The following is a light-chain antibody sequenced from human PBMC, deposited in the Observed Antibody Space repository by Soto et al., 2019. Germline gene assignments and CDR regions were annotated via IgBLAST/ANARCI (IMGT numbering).Light chain of an antibody. Sequence: EIGLTQSPSTLSFSPWESSTLSFMAIQSLSNNIYLAWYHQKPGQAPRLLIYGASSRATGTPNRFSGSGSGTDFTLTISRLEPEDFAVYYCQQYGNSPQTFGQGTKVDIK. CDR2: GAS. V-gene: IGKV3-20*01. CDR3: QQYGNSPQT. CDR1: QSLSNNIY. J-gene: IGKJ1*01.